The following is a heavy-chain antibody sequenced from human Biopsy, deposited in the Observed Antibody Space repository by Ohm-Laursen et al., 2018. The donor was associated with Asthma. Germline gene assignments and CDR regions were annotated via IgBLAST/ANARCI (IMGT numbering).Heavy chain of an antibody. CDR3: ASDFPKDYVRYNFQF. CDR1: GYSLTDLS. CDR2: HDHEEGGT. D-gene: IGHD4-17*01. Sequence: ASVKVSCKFSGYSLTDLSMHWVRQAPGQGLEWMGGHDHEEGGTVNARRFKGRVTMTEDTSTDTAYMELSSLSSDDTAVYYCASDFPKDYVRYNFQFWGQGTLATVSS. V-gene: IGHV1-24*01. J-gene: IGHJ4*02.